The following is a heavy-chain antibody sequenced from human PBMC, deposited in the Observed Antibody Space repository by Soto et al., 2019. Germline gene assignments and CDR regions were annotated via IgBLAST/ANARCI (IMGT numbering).Heavy chain of an antibody. V-gene: IGHV1-69*13. Sequence: SVKVSCKASGCTFSSYAISWVRQAPGQGLEWMGGIIPIFGTANYAQKFQGRVTITADESTSTAYMELSSLRSEDTAVYYCARDRGHATSAFDIWGQGTMVTVSS. CDR1: GCTFSSYA. CDR2: IIPIFGTA. CDR3: ARDRGHATSAFDI. D-gene: IGHD2-15*01. J-gene: IGHJ3*02.